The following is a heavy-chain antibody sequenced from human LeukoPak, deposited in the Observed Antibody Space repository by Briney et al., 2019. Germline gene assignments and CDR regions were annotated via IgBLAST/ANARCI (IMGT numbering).Heavy chain of an antibody. V-gene: IGHV3-9*03. Sequence: GRSLRLSCASSGFTFDDDAMHWVRQAPGKGLEWVSGISWNSGSIGYADSVKGRFTISRDNAKNSLYLQMNSLRAEDMALYYCAKDAGDYDYFDYWGQGTLVTVSS. CDR1: GFTFDDDA. CDR3: AKDAGDYDYFDY. J-gene: IGHJ4*02. CDR2: ISWNSGSI. D-gene: IGHD4-17*01.